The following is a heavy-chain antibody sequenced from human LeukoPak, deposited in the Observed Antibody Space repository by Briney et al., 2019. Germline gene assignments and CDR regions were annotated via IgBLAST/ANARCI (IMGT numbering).Heavy chain of an antibody. CDR1: GGSISSGGYY. D-gene: IGHD1-14*01. J-gene: IGHJ6*02. CDR3: ARALLEIEPTSGMDV. Sequence: SETLSLTCTVSGGSISSGGYYWSWIRQPPGKGLEWIGYIYHSGSTYYNPSLKSRVTISVDTSKNQFSLKLSSVTAADTAVYYCARALLEIEPTSGMDVWGQGTTVTVSS. CDR2: IYHSGST. V-gene: IGHV4-30-2*05.